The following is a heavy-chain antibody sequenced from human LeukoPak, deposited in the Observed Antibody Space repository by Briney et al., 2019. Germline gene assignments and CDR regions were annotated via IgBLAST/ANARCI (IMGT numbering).Heavy chain of an antibody. CDR1: GGSFSGYY. Sequence: SETLSLTCAVYGGSFSGYYWSWIRQPPGKGLEWIGEINHSGSTNHNPSLKSRVTISVDTSKNQFSLKLSSVTAADTAVYYCARSVVVVVGGENFDYWGQGTLVTVSS. J-gene: IGHJ4*02. V-gene: IGHV4-34*01. D-gene: IGHD2-15*01. CDR2: INHSGST. CDR3: ARSVVVVVGGENFDY.